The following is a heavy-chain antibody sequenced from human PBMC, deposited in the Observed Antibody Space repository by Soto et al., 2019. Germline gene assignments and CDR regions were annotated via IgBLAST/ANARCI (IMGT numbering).Heavy chain of an antibody. Sequence: QVQLVESGGGVVQPGTSLRLSCAASGFTFSDHGMHWVRQAPGKGLEWVAVISHDGNSKYYGDSVKGRFTVSRDNSNNMAYLHMNSLRLEDTAMYYCAKQFDLGGLEDYWGQGTLVIVSS. J-gene: IGHJ4*02. D-gene: IGHD1-1*01. CDR1: GFTFSDHG. V-gene: IGHV3-30*18. CDR2: ISHDGNSK. CDR3: AKQFDLGGLEDY.